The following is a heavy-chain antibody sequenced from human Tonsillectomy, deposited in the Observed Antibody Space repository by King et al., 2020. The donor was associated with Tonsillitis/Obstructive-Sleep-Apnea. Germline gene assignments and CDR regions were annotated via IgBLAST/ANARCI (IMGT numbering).Heavy chain of an antibody. J-gene: IGHJ4*02. Sequence: VQLVESGGGLVQPGGSLRLSCVASGFTFSDHYMDWARQAPGKGLEWVGRTRNQANSYTTAEAASVKGRFTIPRDDSRNPLYLQMKSLKTEDTAVYYWVRVISIVGAYDRDYWGQGTLVTVSP. CDR3: VRVISIVGAYDRDY. D-gene: IGHD1-26*01. CDR2: TRNQANSYTT. V-gene: IGHV3-72*01. CDR1: GFTFSDHY.